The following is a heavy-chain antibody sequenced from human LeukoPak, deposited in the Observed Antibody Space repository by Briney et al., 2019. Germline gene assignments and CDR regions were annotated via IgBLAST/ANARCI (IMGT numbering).Heavy chain of an antibody. CDR3: ASHSSSWYNAFDI. CDR2: IIPIFGTA. J-gene: IGHJ3*02. CDR1: GGTFSSYA. D-gene: IGHD6-13*01. Sequence: ASVKVSCKASGGTFSSYAISWVRHAPGQGLEWMGRIIPIFGTANYAQKFQGRVTITTDESTSTAYMELSSLRSEDTAVYYCASHSSSWYNAFDIWGQGTMVTVSS. V-gene: IGHV1-69*05.